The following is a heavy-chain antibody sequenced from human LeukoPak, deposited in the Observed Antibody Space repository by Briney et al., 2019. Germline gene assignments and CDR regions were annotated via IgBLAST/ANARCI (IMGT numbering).Heavy chain of an antibody. CDR2: IFSTA. D-gene: IGHD6-13*01. V-gene: IGHV1-69*06. J-gene: IGHJ4*02. Sequence: IFSTANYAQKFQGRVTITADKSTSTAYMELSSLRSEDTAVYYCASTPQYSSSWYATSSIDYWGQGTLVTVSS. CDR3: ASTPQYSSSWYATSSIDY.